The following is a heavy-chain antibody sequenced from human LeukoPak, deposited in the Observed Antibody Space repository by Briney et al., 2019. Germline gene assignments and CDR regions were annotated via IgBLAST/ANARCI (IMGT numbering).Heavy chain of an antibody. CDR3: ARDGGYTAPKY. D-gene: IGHD5-18*01. CDR2: INTNTGNP. CDR1: GYTFTNYA. J-gene: IGHJ4*02. Sequence: ASVTVSCKASGYTFTNYAMNWVRQAPGQWLEWMGWINTNTGNPTYPQGFTGRFVFSLDTSVNTAYLQISSLKAEDTAVYYCARDGGYTAPKYWGQGTLVTVSS. V-gene: IGHV7-4-1*02.